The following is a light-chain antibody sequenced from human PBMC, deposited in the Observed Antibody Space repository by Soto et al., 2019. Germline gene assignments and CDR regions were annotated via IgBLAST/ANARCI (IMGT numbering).Light chain of an antibody. Sequence: QSVLTQPASVSGSPGQSITISCTGTNSDVSAYNFVSWYQQRPGKAPKLMIDDVGNRPSGVPYRFSGSKSGNTASLIISGLQAEDEADYYCSSPTRSNIVVFGGGTKVTVL. CDR1: NSDVSAYNF. CDR2: DVG. V-gene: IGLV2-14*03. CDR3: SSPTRSNIVV. J-gene: IGLJ2*01.